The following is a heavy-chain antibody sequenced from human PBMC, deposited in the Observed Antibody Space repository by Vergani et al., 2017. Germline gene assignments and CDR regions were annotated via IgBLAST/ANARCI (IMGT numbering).Heavy chain of an antibody. Sequence: QVQLVESGGGLVKPGGSLRLSCAASGFTFSDYYMSWIRQAPGKGLEWVSYISSSGSTIYYADAVKGRFTISRDNAKNSLYLQMNILRAEDTAGYYCARRFLEWFAFDIWGQGTMVTVSS. D-gene: IGHD3-3*01. CDR2: ISSSGSTI. J-gene: IGHJ3*02. CDR3: ARRFLEWFAFDI. CDR1: GFTFSDYY. V-gene: IGHV3-11*01.